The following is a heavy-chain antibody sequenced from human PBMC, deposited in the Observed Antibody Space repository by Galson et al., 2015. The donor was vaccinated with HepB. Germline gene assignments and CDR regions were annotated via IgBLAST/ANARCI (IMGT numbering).Heavy chain of an antibody. CDR2: INSDGSST. D-gene: IGHD4-23*01. CDR1: GFTFSSYW. V-gene: IGHV3-74*01. Sequence: SLRLSCAASGFTFSSYWMHWVRQAPGKGLVWVSRINSDGSSTSYADSVKGRFTISRDNAKNTLYLQMNSLRAEDTAVYYCARGPVGYYYYYYGMDVWGQGTTVTVSS. CDR3: ARGPVGYYYYYYGMDV. J-gene: IGHJ6*02.